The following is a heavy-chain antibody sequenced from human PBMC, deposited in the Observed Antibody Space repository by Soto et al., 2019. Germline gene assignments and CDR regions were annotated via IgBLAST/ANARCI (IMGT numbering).Heavy chain of an antibody. CDR1: GYTFTGAY. D-gene: IGHD3-10*01. V-gene: IGHV1-2*02. J-gene: IGHJ6*02. Sequence: QAQLVQSGAEVKKPGASVKVSCKASGYTFTGAYIHWVRQAPGQGLEWMGCINPNSGGTEFAQKFQGRVTVTRDTSITTVYMEMNRLRSDDTGVYYCARDFTTRSYGVDVWGQVTAVTVSS. CDR3: ARDFTTRSYGVDV. CDR2: INPNSGGT.